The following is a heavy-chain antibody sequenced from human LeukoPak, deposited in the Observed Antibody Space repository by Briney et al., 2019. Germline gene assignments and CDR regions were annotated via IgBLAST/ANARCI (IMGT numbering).Heavy chain of an antibody. CDR3: ARVVAARRYYFDY. J-gene: IGHJ4*02. Sequence: SETLSLTCTVSGGSISSSSYYWGWIRQPPGKGLEWIGSIYYSGSTYYNPSLKSRVTISVDTSKNQFSLKLSSVTAADTAVYYCARVVAARRYYFDYWGQGTLVTVSS. CDR2: IYYSGST. D-gene: IGHD6-6*01. CDR1: GGSISSSSYY. V-gene: IGHV4-39*07.